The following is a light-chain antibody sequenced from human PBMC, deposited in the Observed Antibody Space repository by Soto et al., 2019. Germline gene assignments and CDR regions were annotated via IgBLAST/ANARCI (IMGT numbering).Light chain of an antibody. CDR2: TSG. J-gene: IGKJ2*01. CDR1: QRITTY. V-gene: IGKV1-39*01. CDR3: QQTYSTPYT. Sequence: GDRVTITCRASQRITTYLNWYQQKPGEAPKLLISTSGTLQRGVPSRFSGSGSGTGFTLTITALRPEDFATYFCQQTYSTPYTFGQGTKLEIK.